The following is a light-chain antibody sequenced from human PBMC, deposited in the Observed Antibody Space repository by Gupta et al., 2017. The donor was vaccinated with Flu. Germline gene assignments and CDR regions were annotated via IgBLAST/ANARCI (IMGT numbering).Light chain of an antibody. V-gene: IGKV3-20*01. J-gene: IGKJ1*01. CDR2: GAS. CDR1: QCVSSSY. Sequence: EIVLTQSPGTLSLSQGVRATLSCRASQCVSSSYLAWYQQKPGQAPRLLIYGASSRATGIPDRCSGSGAGTDFTLTISRREPEDFAVYYCQRYGSSLTWTFGQGTKVEIK. CDR3: QRYGSSLTWT.